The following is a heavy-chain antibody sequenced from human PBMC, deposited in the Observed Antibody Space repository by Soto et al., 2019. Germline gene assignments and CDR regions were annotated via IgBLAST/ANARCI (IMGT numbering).Heavy chain of an antibody. D-gene: IGHD3-10*01. J-gene: IGHJ5*02. V-gene: IGHV1-69*01. CDR3: ARVVTTMVRGVIPWFDP. CDR1: GGTFSSYA. CDR2: IIPIFGTA. Sequence: QVQLVQSGAEVKKPGSSVKVSCKASGGTFSSYAISWVRQAPGQGLEWMGGIIPIFGTANYAQKFQGRVTITADESTSTAYMELSGLRSEDTAVYYCARVVTTMVRGVIPWFDPWGQGTLVTVSS.